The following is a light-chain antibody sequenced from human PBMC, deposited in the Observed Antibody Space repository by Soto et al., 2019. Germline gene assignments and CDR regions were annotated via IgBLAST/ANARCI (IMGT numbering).Light chain of an antibody. Sequence: QSALTQPASVSGSPGQSITISCTGTSSDVGGYNYVSWYQQHPGKAPQLMIYDVSHRPSGVSNRFSGSKSGNTASLTISGLQAEDEADYYSSSYTISSTLRYVFGTGTKLTVL. CDR1: SSDVGGYNY. J-gene: IGLJ1*01. CDR3: SSYTISSTLRYV. CDR2: DVS. V-gene: IGLV2-14*01.